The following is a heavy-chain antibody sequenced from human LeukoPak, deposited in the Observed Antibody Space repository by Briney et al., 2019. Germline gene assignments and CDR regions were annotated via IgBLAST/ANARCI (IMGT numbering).Heavy chain of an antibody. CDR2: INHSGST. V-gene: IGHV4-34*01. CDR1: GGSFSGYY. Sequence: SETLSLTCAVYGGSFSGYYWSWIRQPPGKGLEWIGEINHSGSTNYNPSLKSRVTISVDTSKNQFSLKLSSVTAADTAVYYCAKGQLWLPRPFDYWGQGTLVTVSS. J-gene: IGHJ4*02. CDR3: AKGQLWLPRPFDY. D-gene: IGHD5-18*01.